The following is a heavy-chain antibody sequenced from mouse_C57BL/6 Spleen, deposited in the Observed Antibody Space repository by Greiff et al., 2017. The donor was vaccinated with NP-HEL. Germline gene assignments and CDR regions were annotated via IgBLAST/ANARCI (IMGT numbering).Heavy chain of an antibody. V-gene: IGHV1-50*01. CDR1: GYTFTSYW. Sequence: QVQLQQPGAELVKPGASVKLSCKASGYTFTSYWMQWVKQRPGQGLEWIGEIDPSDSYTNYNQKFKGKATLTVDTSSSSAYMQLSSLTSEDSAVYYCARAPYYYGSSRYYFDYWGQGTTLTVSS. D-gene: IGHD1-1*01. CDR3: ARAPYYYGSSRYYFDY. CDR2: IDPSDSYT. J-gene: IGHJ2*01.